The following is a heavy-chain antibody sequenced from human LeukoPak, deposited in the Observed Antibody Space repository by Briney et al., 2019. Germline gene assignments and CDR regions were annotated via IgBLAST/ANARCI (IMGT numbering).Heavy chain of an antibody. J-gene: IGHJ1*01. CDR3: ATSNAGLGGNFQH. CDR1: GYTFSNFD. CDR2: MNPKSGYT. D-gene: IGHD3-16*01. Sequence: ASVKVSCKASGYTFSNFDLNWVRQATGQGLEWVGYMNPKSGYTAYAQKFQGRVTITRDTSISTLHMELSSLRSEDTAVYYCATSNAGLGGNFQHWGQGTLVTVSS. V-gene: IGHV1-8*03.